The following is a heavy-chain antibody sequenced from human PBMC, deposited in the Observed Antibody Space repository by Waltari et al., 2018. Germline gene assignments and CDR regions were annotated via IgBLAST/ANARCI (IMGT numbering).Heavy chain of an antibody. Sequence: QVQLQQWGAGLLKPSETLSLTCAVYGGSFSGYSWRWIRQHPGKGLGWIGEINHSGSTNYNPSLKSRVTISVDTSKNQFSLKLSSVTAADTAVYYCARDLTYYDFWSGYSFRYYMDVWGKGTTVTVSS. D-gene: IGHD3-3*01. V-gene: IGHV4-34*01. CDR2: INHSGST. J-gene: IGHJ6*03. CDR3: ARDLTYYDFWSGYSFRYYMDV. CDR1: GGSFSGYS.